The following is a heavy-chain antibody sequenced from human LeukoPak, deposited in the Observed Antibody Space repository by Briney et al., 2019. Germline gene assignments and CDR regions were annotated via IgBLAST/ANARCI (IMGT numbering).Heavy chain of an antibody. D-gene: IGHD3-9*01. Sequence: GASLRLSCAASGFSFTTFDMNWVRQAPGKGLEWVSGISGSGGTTFYAHSVEGRFTISRDNSNNTLCLQMDRLKGEDTAVYFCAKERDETGYFNAPFDQWGQGTLVTVSS. CDR2: ISGSGGTT. CDR1: GFSFTTFD. CDR3: AKERDETGYFNAPFDQ. J-gene: IGHJ4*02. V-gene: IGHV3-23*01.